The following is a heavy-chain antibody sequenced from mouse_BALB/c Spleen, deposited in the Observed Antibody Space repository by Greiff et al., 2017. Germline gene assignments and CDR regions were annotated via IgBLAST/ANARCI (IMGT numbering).Heavy chain of an antibody. Sequence: QVQLKQPGAELVKPGASVKLSCKASGYTFTSYWMHWVKQRPGQGLEWIGEIDPSDSYTNYNQKFKGKATLTVDKSSSTAYMQLSSLTSEDSAVYYCARGDDYFDYWGQGTTLTVSS. CDR1: GYTFTSYW. V-gene: IGHV1-69*02. J-gene: IGHJ2*01. CDR2: IDPSDSYT. CDR3: ARGDDYFDY.